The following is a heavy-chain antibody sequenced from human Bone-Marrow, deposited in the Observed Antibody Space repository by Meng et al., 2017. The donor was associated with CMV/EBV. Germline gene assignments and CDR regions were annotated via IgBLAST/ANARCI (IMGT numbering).Heavy chain of an antibody. CDR3: ARGRLGYYDFWSGYYPYYYGMDV. Sequence: ASVKVSCKASGGTFSSYAISWVRQAPGQGLEWMGWISAYNGNTNYAQKLQGRVTMTTDTSTSTAYMELRSLRSDDTAVYYCARGRLGYYDFWSGYYPYYYGMDVWGQGPTVTVSS. J-gene: IGHJ6*01. D-gene: IGHD3-3*01. V-gene: IGHV1-18*01. CDR2: ISAYNGNT. CDR1: GGTFSSYA.